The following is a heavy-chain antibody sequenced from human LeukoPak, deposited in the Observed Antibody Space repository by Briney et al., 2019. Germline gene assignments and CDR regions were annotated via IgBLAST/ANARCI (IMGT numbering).Heavy chain of an antibody. CDR2: ISSNGGST. D-gene: IGHD2-2*01. J-gene: IGHJ4*02. V-gene: IGHV3-64D*06. Sequence: GGSLRLSCSASGFTFSSYAMHWVRQAPGKGLESVSAISSNGGSTYYADSVKGRFTISRDNSKNTLYLQMSSLRAEDTAVYYCVKENTSWRMVYFDYWGQGTLVTVSS. CDR1: GFTFSSYA. CDR3: VKENTSWRMVYFDY.